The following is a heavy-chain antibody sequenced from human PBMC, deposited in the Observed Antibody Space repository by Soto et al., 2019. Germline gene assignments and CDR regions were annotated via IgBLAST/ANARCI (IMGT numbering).Heavy chain of an antibody. D-gene: IGHD3-22*01. Sequence: QVQLVQSGAEVKKPGASVKVSCKASGYIFTNYGIGWVRQALGHGPEWMGWISASNGNTDYAQKFQGRGTMTTDTSTSTAYMELGSLRSDDTAMYYCAIHSAHFYDTSGYYGGDYWGQGTLVTVSS. J-gene: IGHJ4*02. CDR1: GYIFTNYG. CDR2: ISASNGNT. V-gene: IGHV1-18*01. CDR3: AIHSAHFYDTSGYYGGDY.